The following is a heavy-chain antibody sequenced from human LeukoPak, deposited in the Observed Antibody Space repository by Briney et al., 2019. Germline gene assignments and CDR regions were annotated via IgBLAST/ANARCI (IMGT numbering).Heavy chain of an antibody. V-gene: IGHV4-39*01. CDR2: IYYSGST. Sequence: SETLSLTCTVSGGSISSSSYYWGWIRQPPGTGLEWIGSIYYSGSTYYNPSLKSRVTISVDTSKNQFSLKLSSVTAADTAVYYCARQKGEYYDFWSGYPYNWFDPWGQGTLVTVSS. J-gene: IGHJ5*02. CDR3: ARQKGEYYDFWSGYPYNWFDP. CDR1: GGSISSSSYY. D-gene: IGHD3-3*01.